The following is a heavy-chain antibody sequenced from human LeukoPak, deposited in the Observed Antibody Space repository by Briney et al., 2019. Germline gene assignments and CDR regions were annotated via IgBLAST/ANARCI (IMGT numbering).Heavy chain of an antibody. CDR1: GFTFSSYC. D-gene: IGHD2-15*01. CDR2: ISSISSYI. CDR3: ARDLPIYCSGGNCPIDY. J-gene: IGHJ4*02. Sequence: PGASLRLSCAASGFTFSSYCMNWVRQAPEKGLECVSSISSISSYIYYADSVKGRFTISRDNAKNSLYLQMNSLRGEDTAVYYCARDLPIYCSGGNCPIDYWGQGTLVTVSS. V-gene: IGHV3-21*01.